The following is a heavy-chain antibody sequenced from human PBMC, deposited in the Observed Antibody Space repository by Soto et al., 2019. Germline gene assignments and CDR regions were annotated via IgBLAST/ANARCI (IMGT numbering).Heavy chain of an antibody. CDR2: ISNSGST. Sequence: QLQLQESGSGLLKPSQTLSLTCTVSDWSISSAGYSWTWVRQPPGQGLEWIGYISNSGSTHYNPSLKNRLTMSIDTSKNQFSRSLTSVIAADTAVYYCARVGHPFFGAGAAVEHLLYWCHGCLVSVSS. CDR3: ARVGHPFFGAGAAVEHLLY. J-gene: IGHJ1*01. D-gene: IGHD2-21*01. V-gene: IGHV4-30-2*01. CDR1: DWSISSAGYS.